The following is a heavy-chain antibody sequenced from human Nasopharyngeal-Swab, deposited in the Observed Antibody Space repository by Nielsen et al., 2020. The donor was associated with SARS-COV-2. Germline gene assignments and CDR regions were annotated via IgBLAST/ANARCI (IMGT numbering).Heavy chain of an antibody. J-gene: IGHJ6*02. CDR3: ARDPYSSSLPALYYYYGMDV. CDR1: GYTFTSYG. Sequence: ASVKVSCKASGYTFTSYGISWVRQAPGQGLVWMGWISAYNGNTNYVQKIQGRVTMTTDTSTSTAYMELRSLRSDDTAVYYCARDPYSSSLPALYYYYGMDVWGQGTTVTVSS. V-gene: IGHV1-18*01. CDR2: ISAYNGNT. D-gene: IGHD6-13*01.